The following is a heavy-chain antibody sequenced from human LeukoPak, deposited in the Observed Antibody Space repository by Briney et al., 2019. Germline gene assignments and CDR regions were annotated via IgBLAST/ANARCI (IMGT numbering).Heavy chain of an antibody. CDR3: ARIGAAGTLNWFDP. CDR2: IYYSGST. CDR1: GVSISTYY. Sequence: SETLSLTCSFSGVSISTYYWNWIRQPPGKGLEWIGYIYYSGSTNYNPSLTSRVTISVDTSKNQFSLKLTSVTTADTAMYYCARIGAAGTLNWFDPWGQGTLVTVSS. D-gene: IGHD6-13*01. J-gene: IGHJ5*02. V-gene: IGHV4-59*01.